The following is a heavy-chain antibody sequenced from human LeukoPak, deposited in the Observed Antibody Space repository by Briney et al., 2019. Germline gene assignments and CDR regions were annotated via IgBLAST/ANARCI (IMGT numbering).Heavy chain of an antibody. CDR1: GFTFSSYW. J-gene: IGHJ4*02. Sequence: GGSLRLSCAASGFTFSSYWMSWVRQAPGKGLEWVANIKQDGSEKYYVDSVKGRFTISRDNAKNSLYLQMNSLRAKDTAVYYCARGAGIVGALRYFDYWGQGTLVTVSS. CDR2: IKQDGSEK. D-gene: IGHD1-26*01. V-gene: IGHV3-7*01. CDR3: ARGAGIVGALRYFDY.